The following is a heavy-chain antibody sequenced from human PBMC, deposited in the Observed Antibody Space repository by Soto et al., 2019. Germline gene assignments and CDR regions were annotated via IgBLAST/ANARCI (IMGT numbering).Heavy chain of an antibody. Sequence: GGSLRLSCAASGFTFSSYAMSWVRQAPGKGLEWVSAISGSGGSTYYADSVKGRFTISRDNSKNTLYLQMNSLRAEDTAVYYCAKDLWLSIAVAGRNFDYWGQGTLVTVSS. CDR2: ISGSGGST. J-gene: IGHJ4*02. V-gene: IGHV3-23*01. CDR3: AKDLWLSIAVAGRNFDY. CDR1: GFTFSSYA. D-gene: IGHD6-19*01.